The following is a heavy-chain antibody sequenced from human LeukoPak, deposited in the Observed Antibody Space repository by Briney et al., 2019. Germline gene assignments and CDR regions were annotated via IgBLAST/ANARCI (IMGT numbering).Heavy chain of an antibody. Sequence: SETLSLTCTVSGGSISSYYWTWIRQPPGKGLEWIGYIYYSGSTNYNPSLKSRVTISVDTSKNQFFLKLSSVTAADTAVYYCARLGRYYYDSRVDYWAREPWSPSPQ. J-gene: IGHJ4*02. CDR3: ARLGRYYYDSRVDY. V-gene: IGHV4-59*01. CDR2: IYYSGST. CDR1: GGSISSYY. D-gene: IGHD3-22*01.